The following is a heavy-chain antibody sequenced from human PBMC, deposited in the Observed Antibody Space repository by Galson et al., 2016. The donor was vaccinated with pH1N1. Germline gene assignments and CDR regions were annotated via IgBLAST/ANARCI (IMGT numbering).Heavy chain of an antibody. D-gene: IGHD3-10*01. CDR3: ASDPARQIWFRGAFDV. J-gene: IGHJ3*01. CDR1: GFTFNDYA. Sequence: SLRLSCAASGFTFNDYAMHWVRLLPGKGLEWVSGISWNSGNIDYADSVKGRFTVSRDTSKNTLYLQMDSLRAEDTALYYCASDPARQIWFRGAFDVWRQGTKVTISS. V-gene: IGHV3-9*01. CDR2: ISWNSGNI.